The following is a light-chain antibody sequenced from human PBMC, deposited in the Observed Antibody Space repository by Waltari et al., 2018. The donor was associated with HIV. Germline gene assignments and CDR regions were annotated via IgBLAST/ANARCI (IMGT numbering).Light chain of an antibody. CDR1: PDICNS. Sequence: DIQMTQSPSSLSASTGDTVTIPCRASPDICNSVSWFQQQPGKAPKLLVHGSFILQRGVPSRFSGSGSGTDYTLTISGLQSDDFATYFCQQYYGVPLTFGGGTRVDI. J-gene: IGKJ4*01. CDR2: GSF. CDR3: QQYYGVPLT. V-gene: IGKV1-NL1*01.